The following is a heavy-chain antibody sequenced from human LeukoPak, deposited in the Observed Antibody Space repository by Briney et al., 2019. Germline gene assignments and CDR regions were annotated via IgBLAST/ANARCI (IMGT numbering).Heavy chain of an antibody. Sequence: GASVKVSCKASGYIFTSYSMHWVRRAPGQGLEWMGIINPSGGTTNYAQKFQGRVTMIRDTSTSTVYMDLSSLRSEDTAVYYCARDLSHRYYHRTGYAFDYWGQGTLVTVSS. CDR2: INPSGGTT. D-gene: IGHD3-22*01. J-gene: IGHJ4*02. CDR3: ARDLSHRYYHRTGYAFDY. CDR1: GYIFTSYS. V-gene: IGHV1-46*01.